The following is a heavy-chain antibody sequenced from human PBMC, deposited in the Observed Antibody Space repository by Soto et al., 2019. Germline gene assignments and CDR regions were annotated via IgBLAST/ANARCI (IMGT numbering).Heavy chain of an antibody. CDR2: ISGSGGST. J-gene: IGHJ4*02. D-gene: IGHD6-13*01. CDR3: ARGPSRLIAAAGRLFYS. V-gene: IGHV3-23*01. Sequence: GGSLRLSCAASGFTFSSYAMSWVRQAPGKGLEWVSAISGSGGSTYYADSVKGRFTISRDNSKNTLYLQMNSLRAADTAVYYCARGPSRLIAAAGRLFYSWGQGIRVTVSS. CDR1: GFTFSSYA.